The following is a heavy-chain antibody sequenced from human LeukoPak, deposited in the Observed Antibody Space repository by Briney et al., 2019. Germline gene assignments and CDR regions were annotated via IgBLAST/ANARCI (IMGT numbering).Heavy chain of an antibody. CDR1: GFTFSTYW. Sequence: GGSLRLSCAASGFTFSTYWMHWVRQAPGKGLEWVSRIKNDGSGTDYADSVRGRFTISRDNAKNILYLQTNSLTAEDTAVYYCARHNRDYWGQGTLVTVSS. CDR3: ARHNRDY. D-gene: IGHD2/OR15-2a*01. V-gene: IGHV3-74*01. CDR2: IKNDGSGT. J-gene: IGHJ4*02.